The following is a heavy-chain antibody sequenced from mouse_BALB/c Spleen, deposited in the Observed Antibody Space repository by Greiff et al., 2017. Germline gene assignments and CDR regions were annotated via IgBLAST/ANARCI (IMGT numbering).Heavy chain of an antibody. CDR2: IHYSGST. Sequence: EVHLVESGPGLVKPSQSLSLTCTVTGYSITSDYAWNWIRQFPGNKLEWMGYIHYSGSTNYNPSLKSRISITRDTSKNQFFLQLNSVTTEDTATYYCALRTGPFDYWGQGTTLTVSS. CDR3: ALRTGPFDY. J-gene: IGHJ2*01. V-gene: IGHV3-2*02. CDR1: GYSITSDYA. D-gene: IGHD4-1*01.